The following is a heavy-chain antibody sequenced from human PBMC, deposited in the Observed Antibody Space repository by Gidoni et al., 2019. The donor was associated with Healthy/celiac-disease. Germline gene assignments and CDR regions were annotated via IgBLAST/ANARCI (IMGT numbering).Heavy chain of an antibody. V-gene: IGHV3-7*03. CDR1: GFTLSSEG. D-gene: IGHD3-16*02. J-gene: IGHJ4*02. CDR3: ARGLYDYVWGSYQFDY. CDR2: IKQEGSEK. Sequence: EVQLGESGGGVGQPGGCGRLACAAAGFTLSSEGMSWVRRAPGKGLEWVANIKQEGSEKYYVDSVKGRFTISRDNAKNSLYLQMNSLRAEDTAVYYCARGLYDYVWGSYQFDYWGQGTLVSVSS.